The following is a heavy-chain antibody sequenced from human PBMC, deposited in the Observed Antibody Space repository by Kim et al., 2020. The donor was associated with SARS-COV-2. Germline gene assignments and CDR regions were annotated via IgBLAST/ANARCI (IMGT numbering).Heavy chain of an antibody. V-gene: IGHV4-4*02. CDR3: AREVSTPIYFDY. D-gene: IGHD5-12*01. Sequence: SETLSLTCAVSGASISRSNWWSWVRQPPGKGLEWIGQIYHSGSTNYNPSLKSRVTMSVDKSKNQFSLKLSSVTAAHTAVYYCAREVSTPIYFDYWGQGTLVTVSS. J-gene: IGHJ4*02. CDR2: IYHSGST. CDR1: GASISRSNW.